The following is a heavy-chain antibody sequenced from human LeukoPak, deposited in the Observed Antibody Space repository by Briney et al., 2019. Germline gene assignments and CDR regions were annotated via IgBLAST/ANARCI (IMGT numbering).Heavy chain of an antibody. J-gene: IGHJ6*03. CDR3: ARGYYYMDL. Sequence: SETLSLTCNVSGDSIRNSYWSWMRQPPGEPLEWIGYRYYSGSTDFNPSLKSRVKMSIDTSENQFSLKLNSVTAADTAVYYCARGYYYMDLWGEGTTVIVCS. CDR1: GDSIRNSY. CDR2: RYYSGST. V-gene: IGHV4-59*01.